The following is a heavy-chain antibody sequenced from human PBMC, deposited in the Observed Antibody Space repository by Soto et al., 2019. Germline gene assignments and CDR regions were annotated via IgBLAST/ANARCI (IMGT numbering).Heavy chain of an antibody. CDR2: INPSGGST. Sequence: ASVKVSCKASGYTFTSYYMHWVRRAPGQGLEWMGIINPSGGSTSYAQKFQGRVTMTRDTSTSTVYMELSSLRSEDTAVYYCAREVLRGYYDSSGYLFDYWGQGTLVTVSS. V-gene: IGHV1-46*01. J-gene: IGHJ4*02. CDR3: AREVLRGYYDSSGYLFDY. D-gene: IGHD3-22*01. CDR1: GYTFTSYY.